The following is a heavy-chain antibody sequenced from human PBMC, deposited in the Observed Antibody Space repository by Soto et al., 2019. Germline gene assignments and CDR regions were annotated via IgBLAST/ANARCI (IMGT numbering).Heavy chain of an antibody. J-gene: IGHJ4*02. CDR2: IYSGGST. CDR3: ASTRYSSGWYGVDY. CDR1: GFTVSSNY. Sequence: PGGSLRLSCAASGFTVSSNYMSWVRQAPGKGLEWVSVIYSGGSTYYADSVKGRFTISRDNSKNTLYLQMNSLRAEDTAVYYCASTRYSSGWYGVDYWGQETLVTVSS. V-gene: IGHV3-53*01. D-gene: IGHD6-19*01.